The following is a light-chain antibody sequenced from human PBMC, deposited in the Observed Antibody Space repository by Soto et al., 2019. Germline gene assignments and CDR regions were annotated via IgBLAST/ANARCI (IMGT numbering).Light chain of an antibody. CDR2: GAS. CDR3: QQLNSYPRT. J-gene: IGKJ1*01. CDR1: QAISSY. V-gene: IGKV1-9*01. Sequence: IQLTQSPSSLSASVGDRVTITCRASQAISSYLAWYQQKPGRAPNLLIYGASTLQSGVPSRFSGSGSGTDFTLTISSLQPEDFATYYCQQLNSYPRTFGQGTKVXIK.